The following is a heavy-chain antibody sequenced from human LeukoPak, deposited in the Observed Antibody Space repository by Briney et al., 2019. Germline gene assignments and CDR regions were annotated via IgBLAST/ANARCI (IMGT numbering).Heavy chain of an antibody. Sequence: SETLSLTCTVSGGSISSYYWSWIRQPPGKGLEWIGYIYYSGSTNYNPSLKSRVTISVDTSKNQFSLKLSSVTAADTAVYYCARLHYYDSSGYLSWGQGTLVTVSS. CDR3: ARLHYYDSSGYLS. CDR1: GGSISSYY. CDR2: IYYSGST. J-gene: IGHJ5*02. V-gene: IGHV4-59*01. D-gene: IGHD3-22*01.